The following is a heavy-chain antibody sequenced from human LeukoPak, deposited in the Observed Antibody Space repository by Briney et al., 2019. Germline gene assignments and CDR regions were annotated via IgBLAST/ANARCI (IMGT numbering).Heavy chain of an antibody. Sequence: GGSLRLSCAASGFSVSNNYMSWVRQAPGKGLEWVSTIYGGGGTYYPDSVKGRFTISRDTSENTLYLQMNSLRAEDTALYYCASWPPAWYGEDYWGQGTLVTVSS. V-gene: IGHV3-53*01. CDR3: ASWPPAWYGEDY. CDR2: IYGGGGT. CDR1: GFSVSNNY. J-gene: IGHJ4*02. D-gene: IGHD3-10*01.